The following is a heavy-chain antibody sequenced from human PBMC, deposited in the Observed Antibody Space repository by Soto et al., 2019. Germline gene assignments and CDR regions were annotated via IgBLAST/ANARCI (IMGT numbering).Heavy chain of an antibody. D-gene: IGHD2-8*02. J-gene: IGHJ5*02. V-gene: IGHV4-59*08. CDR2: IDYTGRT. CDR1: GGTINTYF. Sequence: QVQLQESGPGLVKPSETLSLTCTISGGTINTYFWNWIRQPPGKGLQWIGHIDYTGRTIYNPSLESRVSMSLDTSINQFSLRRSSVTAADTAVYYCARRVCTGVTCDPPQDSWLALWGQGTMVTVSS. CDR3: ARRVCTGVTCDPPQDSWLAL.